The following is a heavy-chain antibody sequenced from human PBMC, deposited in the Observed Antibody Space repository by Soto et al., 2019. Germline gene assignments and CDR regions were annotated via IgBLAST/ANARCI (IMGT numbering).Heavy chain of an antibody. J-gene: IGHJ6*03. Sequence: SVKVSCKASGGTFSSYTISWVRQAPGQGLEWMGRIIPILGIANYAQKFQGRVTITADKSTSTAYMELSSLRSEDTAVYYCARGSSSWTGGGYYYYMDVWGKGTTVTVSS. V-gene: IGHV1-69*02. CDR1: GGTFSSYT. D-gene: IGHD6-13*01. CDR3: ARGSSSWTGGGYYYYMDV. CDR2: IIPILGIA.